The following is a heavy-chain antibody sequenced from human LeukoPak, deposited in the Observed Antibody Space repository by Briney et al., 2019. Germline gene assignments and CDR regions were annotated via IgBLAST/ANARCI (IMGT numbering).Heavy chain of an antibody. CDR3: ARVQNWNYFLSWFDP. J-gene: IGHJ5*02. CDR1: GGTFSSYA. Sequence: ASVKVSCKASGGTFSSYAISWVRQAPGQGLEWMGGIIPIFGTANYAQKFQGRVTITADKSTSTAYMELSSLRSEDTAVYYCARVQNWNYFLSWFDPWGQGTLVTVSS. V-gene: IGHV1-69*06. CDR2: IIPIFGTA. D-gene: IGHD1-7*01.